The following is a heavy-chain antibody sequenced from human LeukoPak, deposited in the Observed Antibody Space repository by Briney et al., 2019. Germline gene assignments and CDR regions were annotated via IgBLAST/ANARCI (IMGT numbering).Heavy chain of an antibody. CDR1: GFIFSSYA. CDR3: AKKKVGAALYYGMDV. J-gene: IGHJ6*02. D-gene: IGHD1-26*01. Sequence: GGSLRLSCAASGFIFSSYAVCWVRQAPGKGLAWVSAISSSGGGTYYADSVKGRFTISRDNSKNTLYLQMNSLRAEDTAVYYCAKKKVGAALYYGMDVWGQGTTVTVSS. V-gene: IGHV3-23*01. CDR2: ISSSGGGT.